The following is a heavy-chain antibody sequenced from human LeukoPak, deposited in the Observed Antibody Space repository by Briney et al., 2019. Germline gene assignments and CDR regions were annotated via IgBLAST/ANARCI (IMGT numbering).Heavy chain of an antibody. CDR1: GFTFRSYW. CDR3: ARDSGDY. Sequence: GGSLRLSCAASGFTFRSYWMHWVRQAPGKGLVWVSRTNRDGSGTSYADSVKGRFTISRDNTRNTLYLQMNSLRAEDTAVYYCARDSGDYWGQGTLVTVSS. CDR2: TNRDGSGT. D-gene: IGHD1-14*01. V-gene: IGHV3-74*01. J-gene: IGHJ4*02.